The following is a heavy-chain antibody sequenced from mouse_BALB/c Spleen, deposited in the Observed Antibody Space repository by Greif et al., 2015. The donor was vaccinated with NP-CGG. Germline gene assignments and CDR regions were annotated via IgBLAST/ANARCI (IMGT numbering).Heavy chain of an antibody. CDR1: GFNIKDTY. CDR3: ARWDWYFDV. J-gene: IGHJ1*01. V-gene: IGHV14-3*02. CDR2: IDPANGNT. Sequence: EVKLQESGAELVKPGASVKLSCTASGFNIKDTYMHWVKQRPEQGLEWIGRIDPANGNTKYDPKFQGKATITADTSSNTAYLQLSSLTPEDTAVYYCARWDWYFDVWGAGTTVTVSS.